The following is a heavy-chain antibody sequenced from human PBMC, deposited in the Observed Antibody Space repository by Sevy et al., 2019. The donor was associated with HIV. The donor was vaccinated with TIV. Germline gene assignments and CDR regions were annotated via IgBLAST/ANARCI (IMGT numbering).Heavy chain of an antibody. J-gene: IGHJ6*02. CDR3: AKDAYYYGSRGYSLSQWYYGMDV. CDR1: GFTFSKYA. V-gene: IGHV3-23*01. D-gene: IGHD3-22*01. CDR2: ISGFGGNT. Sequence: GGSLRLSCAASGFTFSKYAMSWVRQAPGKGLEWVSIISGFGGNTYYADSVKGRFTISRDNSKNTLYLQMNSLRAEDTAIYYCAKDAYYYGSRGYSLSQWYYGMDVWGQGTTVTVSS.